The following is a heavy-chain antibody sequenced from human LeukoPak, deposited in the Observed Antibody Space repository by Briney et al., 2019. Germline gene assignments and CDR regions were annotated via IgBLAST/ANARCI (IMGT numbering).Heavy chain of an antibody. Sequence: PGGSLRLSRAASGFTFSSYAMSWVRQAPGKGLEWVSGISGSAGRTYYADSVKGRFTISRDNSKNTVFLQMNSLRAEDTAVYYCAKDGRRDFGSDNDSPWYWAQGSLVTVSS. V-gene: IGHV3-23*01. D-gene: IGHD5-12*01. CDR3: AKDGRRDFGSDNDSPWY. J-gene: IGHJ4*01. CDR2: ISGSAGRT. CDR1: GFTFSSYA.